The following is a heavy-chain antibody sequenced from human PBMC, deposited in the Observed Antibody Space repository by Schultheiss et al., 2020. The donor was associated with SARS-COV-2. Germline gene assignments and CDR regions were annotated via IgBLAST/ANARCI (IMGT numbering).Heavy chain of an antibody. CDR2: IKSKTDGGTT. Sequence: GESLKISCAASGFTFSNAWMSWVRQAPGKGLEWVGRIKSKTDGGTTDYAAPVKGRFTISRDDSKNTLYLQMNSLRAEDTAVYYCAYLYGDSDFDYWGQGTLVTVSS. D-gene: IGHD4-17*01. J-gene: IGHJ4*02. CDR3: AYLYGDSDFDY. V-gene: IGHV3-15*01. CDR1: GFTFSNAW.